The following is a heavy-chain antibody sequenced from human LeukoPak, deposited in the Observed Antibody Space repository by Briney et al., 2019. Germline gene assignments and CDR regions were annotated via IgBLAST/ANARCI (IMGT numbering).Heavy chain of an antibody. CDR3: ARRGSSSSVDAFDI. CDR1: GYSFSSSW. D-gene: IGHD6-6*01. Sequence: GESLKISFRGSGYSFSSSWFGWVRQMPGKALEWMGIIYPGDSDTRYSPSFQSQVTISADKSITTAYLQWSSLKASDTVMYYCARRGSSSSVDAFDIWGQGTMVTVSS. V-gene: IGHV5-51*01. J-gene: IGHJ3*02. CDR2: IYPGDSDT.